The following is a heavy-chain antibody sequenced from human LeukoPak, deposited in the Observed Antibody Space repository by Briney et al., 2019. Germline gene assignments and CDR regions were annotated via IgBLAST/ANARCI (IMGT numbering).Heavy chain of an antibody. CDR1: GFTFSSVS. D-gene: IGHD2-2*01. V-gene: IGHV3-30*02. CDR2: IRYDGSNK. J-gene: IGHJ4*02. Sequence: PGGSLRLSCAASGFTFSSVSMNWVRQAPGKGLEWVAFIRYDGSNKYYADSVKGRFTISRDNSKNTLYLQMNSLRAEDTAVYYCAKPLPAPGDSWGQGTLVTVSS. CDR3: AKPLPAPGDS.